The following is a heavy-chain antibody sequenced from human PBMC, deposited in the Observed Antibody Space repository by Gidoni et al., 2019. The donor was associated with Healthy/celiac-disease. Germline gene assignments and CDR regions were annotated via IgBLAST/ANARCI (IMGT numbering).Heavy chain of an antibody. D-gene: IGHD2-21*01. J-gene: IGHJ2*01. Sequence: EVQLVESGGGLVKPGGSLRLSCAASGFTFSSYSMNWVRQAPGKGLEWVSSISSSSSYIYYADSVKGRFTISRDNAKNSLYLQMNSLRAEDTAVYYCARDWAVVIAIEWYFDLWGRGTLVTVSS. CDR2: ISSSSSYI. CDR3: ARDWAVVIAIEWYFDL. CDR1: GFTFSSYS. V-gene: IGHV3-21*01.